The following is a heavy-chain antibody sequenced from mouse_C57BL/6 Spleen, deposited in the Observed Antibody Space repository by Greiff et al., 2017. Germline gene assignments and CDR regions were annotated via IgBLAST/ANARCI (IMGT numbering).Heavy chain of an antibody. D-gene: IGHD2-1*01. V-gene: IGHV14-4*01. Sequence: VQLQQSGAELVRPGASVKLSCTASGFNIKDYYMHWVKQRPEQGLEWIGRIDPENGDTEYASKFQGKATITADTASNTAFLQLSTLTSEDTAFYYCTWVGNYGDFDYWGQGTTLTVSS. CDR2: IDPENGDT. CDR1: GFNIKDYY. CDR3: TWVGNYGDFDY. J-gene: IGHJ2*01.